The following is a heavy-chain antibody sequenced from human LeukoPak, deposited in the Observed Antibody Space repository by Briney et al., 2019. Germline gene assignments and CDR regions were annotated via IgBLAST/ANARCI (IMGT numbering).Heavy chain of an antibody. CDR1: GGSIISSY. V-gene: IGHV4-59*03. D-gene: IGHD7-27*01. Sequence: SETLSLTCTVSGGSIISSYWTWIRQTPGKGLEWIGYMYNSGRTTNYNPSLKSRATISMDTSKNPFSLNLKSVTAADTAIYYCAKIPGDRPDDWGQGTLVTVS. J-gene: IGHJ4*02. CDR3: AKIPGDRPDD. CDR2: MYNSGRTT.